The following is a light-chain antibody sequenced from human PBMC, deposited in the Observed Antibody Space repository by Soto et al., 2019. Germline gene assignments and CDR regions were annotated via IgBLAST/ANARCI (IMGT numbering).Light chain of an antibody. Sequence: EIVWTQSPGTLSLSPGDRATLSCRASQSVNSNYLAWYSQRPGQAPRLLIYGASRRATGIPDRFSGSGSGTDFTLTISRLEPDDFAVYYCQQYITSPFAFGQGTRLEIK. V-gene: IGKV3-20*01. CDR1: QSVNSNY. J-gene: IGKJ2*01. CDR2: GAS. CDR3: QQYITSPFA.